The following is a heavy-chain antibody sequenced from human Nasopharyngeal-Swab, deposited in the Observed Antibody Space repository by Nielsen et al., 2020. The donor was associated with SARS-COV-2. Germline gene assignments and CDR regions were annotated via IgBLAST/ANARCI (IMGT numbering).Heavy chain of an antibody. J-gene: IGHJ4*02. CDR2: ISYDGSNK. Sequence: GGSLRLSCAASGFTVSSNYMSWVRQAPGKGLEWVAVISYDGSNKYYADSVKGRFTISRDNAKNSLYLQMNSLRDEDTAVYYCATERLVRGSWGLFDYWGQGTLVTVSS. CDR1: GFTVSSNY. CDR3: ATERLVRGSWGLFDY. V-gene: IGHV3-30*03. D-gene: IGHD3-10*01.